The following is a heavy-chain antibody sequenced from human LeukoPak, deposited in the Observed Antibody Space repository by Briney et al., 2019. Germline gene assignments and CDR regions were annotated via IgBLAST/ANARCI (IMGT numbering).Heavy chain of an antibody. V-gene: IGHV3-30*18. CDR2: ISYDGSNK. D-gene: IGHD1-26*01. CDR3: AKDQWGLFGAFDI. J-gene: IGHJ3*02. Sequence: GGSLRLSCAASGFTFSSCGMHWVRQAPGKGLEWVAVISYDGSNKYYADSVKGRFTISRDNSKNTVYLQMNTLRAEDTAVYYCAKDQWGLFGAFDIWGQGTMVTVSS. CDR1: GFTFSSCG.